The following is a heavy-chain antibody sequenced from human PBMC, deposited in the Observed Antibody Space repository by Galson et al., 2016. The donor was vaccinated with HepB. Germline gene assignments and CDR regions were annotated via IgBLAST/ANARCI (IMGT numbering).Heavy chain of an antibody. J-gene: IGHJ4*02. CDR3: ARVNRWGGLVDALGY. V-gene: IGHV1-3*01. CDR2: ISAGNGNT. Sequence: SVKVSCKASGYTFTSYALHWVRQAPGQSLEWMGWISAGNGNTKYSHNFQGRVTITRDTSATIAYMELSSLRSEDTAVYYCARVNRWGGLVDALGYWGQGTLVTVSS. CDR1: GYTFTSYA. D-gene: IGHD2-8*01.